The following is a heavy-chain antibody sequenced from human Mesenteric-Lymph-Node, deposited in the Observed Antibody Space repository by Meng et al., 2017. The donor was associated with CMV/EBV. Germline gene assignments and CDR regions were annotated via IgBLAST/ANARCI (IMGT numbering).Heavy chain of an antibody. J-gene: IGHJ6*02. V-gene: IGHV3-7*01. Sequence: GESLKISCAASGFTFSNAWMSWVRQAPGKGLEWVANIKQDGSEKYYVDSVKGRFTISRDNAKNSLYLQMNSLRAEDTAVYYCARQMYYDYGGGMDVWGQGTTVTVSS. CDR2: IKQDGSEK. CDR1: GFTFSNAW. D-gene: IGHD3-16*01. CDR3: ARQMYYDYGGGMDV.